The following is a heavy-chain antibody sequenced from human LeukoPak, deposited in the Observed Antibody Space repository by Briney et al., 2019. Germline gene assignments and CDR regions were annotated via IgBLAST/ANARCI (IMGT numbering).Heavy chain of an antibody. CDR2: ISSSGSTI. CDR1: GFPFSSYE. J-gene: IGHJ4*02. Sequence: PGGSLRLSCAASGFPFSSYEMNWVRQAPGKGLEWVSYISSSGSTIYYADSVKGRFTISRDNAKNSLYLQMNSLRPDDTAVYYCAKRGHYSINWYHYFDYWGQGTLVTVSS. D-gene: IGHD6-13*01. V-gene: IGHV3-48*03. CDR3: AKRGHYSINWYHYFDY.